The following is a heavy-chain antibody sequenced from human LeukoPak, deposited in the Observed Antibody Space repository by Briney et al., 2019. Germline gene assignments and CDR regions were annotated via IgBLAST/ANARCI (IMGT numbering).Heavy chain of an antibody. CDR1: GGSISSSSYY. V-gene: IGHV4-39*02. CDR2: IYYRGST. J-gene: IGHJ3*02. D-gene: IGHD5-24*01. Sequence: SETLSLTCTVSGGSISSSSYYWGWIRQPPGKGLEWIVSIYYRGSTYYHPVLKSRLTVSVDTSKNHFSLKLSSVTAADTAVYYCARPRRDGYIDAFDIWGQGTMVTVSP. CDR3: ARPRRDGYIDAFDI.